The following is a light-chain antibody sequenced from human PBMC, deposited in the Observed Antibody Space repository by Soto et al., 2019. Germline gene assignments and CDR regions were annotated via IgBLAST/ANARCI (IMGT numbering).Light chain of an antibody. Sequence: IQMTQSPSTLSAYVGDRVTISCRASQGIGNSLAWFRQKTGEAPESLIYAASSLQNGVPSNFSGSGSGADFTLTISSLQPEDFATYYCQQANSFPPTFGQGTRLEIK. V-gene: IGKV1-16*02. CDR1: QGIGNS. CDR2: AAS. J-gene: IGKJ5*01. CDR3: QQANSFPPT.